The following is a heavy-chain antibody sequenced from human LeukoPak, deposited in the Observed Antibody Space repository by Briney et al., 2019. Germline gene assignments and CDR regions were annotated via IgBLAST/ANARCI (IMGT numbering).Heavy chain of an antibody. CDR2: ISHDGNHQ. Sequence: GGSLRLSCVASGFTFNIHGMHWVRQAPNKGLEWVAVISHDGNHQYYGGSVKGRFTVARDNSKNTLYLQMNSLTVEDTAVYYCAPHCSSTGCYTPRRYFDYWGQGTLVTVSS. D-gene: IGHD2-2*02. CDR3: APHCSSTGCYTPRRYFDY. CDR1: GFTFNIHG. V-gene: IGHV3-30*03. J-gene: IGHJ4*02.